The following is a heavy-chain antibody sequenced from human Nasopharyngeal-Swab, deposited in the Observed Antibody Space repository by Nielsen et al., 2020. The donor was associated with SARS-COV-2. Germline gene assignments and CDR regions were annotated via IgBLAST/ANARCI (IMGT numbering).Heavy chain of an antibody. CDR2: IIPIFGTA. CDR1: GCTFSSYA. J-gene: IGHJ6*02. V-gene: IGHV1-69*13. Sequence: SSVTVSHQPSGCTFSSYAISWLRQAPGQGLEWMGGIIPIFGTANYAQKFQGRVTITADESTSTAYMELSSVGSEDTAVYYCVVGFLECSGTYGMDVWGQGTTVTVAS. CDR3: VVGFLECSGTYGMDV. D-gene: IGHD3-3*01.